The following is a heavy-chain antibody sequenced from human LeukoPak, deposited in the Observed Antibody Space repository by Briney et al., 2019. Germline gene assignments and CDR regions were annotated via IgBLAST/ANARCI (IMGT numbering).Heavy chain of an antibody. V-gene: IGHV3-33*06. CDR1: GFTFSSYG. D-gene: IGHD3-16*01. Sequence: GGSLRLSCAASGFTFSSYGMHWVRQAPAKGLEWVAVIWYDGSNEYYADSVKGRFTISRDNSKNTLYLQMNSLRAEDTAVYYCAKALGGNYYYYMDVWGKGTTVTVSS. CDR2: IWYDGSNE. J-gene: IGHJ6*03. CDR3: AKALGGNYYYYMDV.